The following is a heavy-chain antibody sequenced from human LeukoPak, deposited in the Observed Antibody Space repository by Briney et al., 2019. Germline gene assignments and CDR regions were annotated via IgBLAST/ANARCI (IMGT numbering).Heavy chain of an antibody. CDR3: ARDPHYCSGGSCYPRPFDY. V-gene: IGHV1-46*01. J-gene: IGHJ4*02. CDR2: INPSGGST. CDR1: GYTFTSYY. Sequence: ASVKVSCKASGYTFTSYYMHWVRQAPGQGLEWMGIINPSGGSTSYAQKFQGRVTMTRDTSTSTVYMELSSLRSEDTAVYYCARDPHYCSGGSCYPRPFDYWGQGTLVTVSS. D-gene: IGHD2-15*01.